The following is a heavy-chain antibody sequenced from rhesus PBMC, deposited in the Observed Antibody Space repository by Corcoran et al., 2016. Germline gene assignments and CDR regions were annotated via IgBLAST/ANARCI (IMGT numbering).Heavy chain of an antibody. CDR3: ATLLVSGYSTGIYYFDY. Sequence: QVQLQESGPGLVKPSETLSLTCAVSGGSFSSYWWSWIRQPPGKGLEWIGEINGNSGSTSHNPSLKSRVTISKDASNNQFSLTLSSVTAADTAVDYCATLLVSGYSTGIYYFDYWGQGVLVTVSS. CDR2: INGNSGST. V-gene: IGHV4-80*01. D-gene: IGHD3-28*01. CDR1: GGSFSSYW. J-gene: IGHJ4*01.